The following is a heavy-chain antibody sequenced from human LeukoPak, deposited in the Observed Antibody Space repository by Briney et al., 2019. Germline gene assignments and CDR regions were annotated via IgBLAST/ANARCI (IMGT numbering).Heavy chain of an antibody. D-gene: IGHD6-13*01. Sequence: SETLSLTCAVSGGSISSGGYSWSWIRQPPGKGLEWIGYIYHSGSTYYNPSLKSRVTISVDRSKNQFSLKLSSVTAADTAVYYCARGSSSWYLDWFDPWGQGTLVTVSS. V-gene: IGHV4-30-2*01. CDR1: GGSISSGGYS. J-gene: IGHJ5*02. CDR3: ARGSSSWYLDWFDP. CDR2: IYHSGST.